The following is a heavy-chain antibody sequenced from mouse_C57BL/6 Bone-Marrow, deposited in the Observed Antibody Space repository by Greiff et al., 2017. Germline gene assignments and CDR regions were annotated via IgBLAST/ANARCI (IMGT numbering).Heavy chain of an antibody. V-gene: IGHV1-55*01. CDR2: IYPGSGST. CDR3: ARGNYWYFDV. D-gene: IGHD2-1*01. J-gene: IGHJ1*03. CDR1: GYTFTSYW. Sequence: VQLQQPGAERVKPGASVKMSCKASGYTFTSYWITWVKQRPGQGLEWIGDIYPGSGSTNYNEKFKSKATLTVDTSSSTAYMQLSSLTSEDSAVSYCARGNYWYFDVWGTGTTVTVSS.